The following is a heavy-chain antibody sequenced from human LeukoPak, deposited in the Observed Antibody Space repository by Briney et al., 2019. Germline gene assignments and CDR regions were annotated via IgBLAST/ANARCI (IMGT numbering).Heavy chain of an antibody. V-gene: IGHV4-39*07. J-gene: IGHJ3*02. CDR1: GGSISSSSYY. CDR2: IYYSGST. CDR3: ARGHWGRRWLQYAFDI. D-gene: IGHD5-24*01. Sequence: PSETLSLTCTVSGGSISSSSYYWGWIRQPPGKGLEWIGSIYYSGSTYYNPSLKSRVTISVDTSKNQFSLKLSSVTAADTAVYYCARGHWGRRWLQYAFDIWGQGTMVTVSS.